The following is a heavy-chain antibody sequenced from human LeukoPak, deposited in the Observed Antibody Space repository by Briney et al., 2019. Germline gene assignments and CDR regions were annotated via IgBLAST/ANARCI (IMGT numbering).Heavy chain of an antibody. J-gene: IGHJ4*02. CDR2: IYSGGST. Sequence: GGSLRLSCAASGFTVSSNYMSWVRQAPGKGLEWVSVIYSGGSTYYADSVKGRFTISRDNSKNTLYLQMNSLRAEDTAVYYCARVTPRIAVAGLGYFDYWGQGTLVTVSS. V-gene: IGHV3-53*01. CDR3: ARVTPRIAVAGLGYFDY. D-gene: IGHD6-19*01. CDR1: GFTVSSNY.